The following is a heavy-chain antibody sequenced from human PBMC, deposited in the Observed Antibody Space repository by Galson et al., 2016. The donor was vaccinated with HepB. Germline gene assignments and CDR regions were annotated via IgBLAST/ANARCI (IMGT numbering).Heavy chain of an antibody. CDR2: INQDGSEK. CDR3: ARDGLRFLECRY. CDR1: AFIFSNYW. V-gene: IGHV3-7*03. D-gene: IGHD3-3*01. Sequence: SLRLSCATSAFIFSNYWMSWVRQAPGKGLEWLANINQDGSEKYYVDSVKGRFTISRDNAKNSLYLQMNSLRAEDTAMYYCARDGLRFLECRYWGQGTLVIVSS. J-gene: IGHJ4*02.